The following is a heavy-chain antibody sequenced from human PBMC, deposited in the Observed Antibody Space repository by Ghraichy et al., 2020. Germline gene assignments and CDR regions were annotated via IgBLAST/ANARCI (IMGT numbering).Heavy chain of an antibody. CDR2: INHSGST. Sequence: SETLSLTCAVYGGSFSGYYWSWIRQPPGKGLEWIGEINHSGSTNYNPSLKSRVTISVDTSKNQFSLKLSSVTAADTAVYYCARVRRPYILRLLESGAFDYWGQRTLVTVSS. CDR1: GGSFSGYY. J-gene: IGHJ4*02. V-gene: IGHV4-34*01. CDR3: ARVRRPYILRLLESGAFDY. D-gene: IGHD3-3*01.